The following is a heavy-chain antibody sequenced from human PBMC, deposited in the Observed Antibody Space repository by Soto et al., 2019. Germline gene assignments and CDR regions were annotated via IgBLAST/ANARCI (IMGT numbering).Heavy chain of an antibody. J-gene: IGHJ6*02. D-gene: IGHD6-13*01. Sequence: QVQLVQSGAEVKKPGASVKVSCKASGYTFTSYGISWVRQAPGQGLEWMGWISAYNGNTNYAQKLQGRVTMTTDTSTSKAYMELRSLRSDDTDVYYCAGKGAAAGTLDGMDVWGQGTTVTVSS. CDR1: GYTFTSYG. CDR2: ISAYNGNT. V-gene: IGHV1-18*01. CDR3: AGKGAAAGTLDGMDV.